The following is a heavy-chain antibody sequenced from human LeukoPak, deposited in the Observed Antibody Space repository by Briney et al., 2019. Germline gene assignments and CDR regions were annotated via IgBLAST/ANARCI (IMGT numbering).Heavy chain of an antibody. D-gene: IGHD5-12*01. Sequence: GGSLRLSCAASGFTFSNAWMSWVRQAPGKGLEWVGRIKSKTDGGTTDYAAPVKGRFTISRDDSKNTLYLQMNSLKTEDTAVYYCTTLYSGYDLGPVWGQGTLVTVSS. V-gene: IGHV3-15*01. CDR1: GFTFSNAW. J-gene: IGHJ4*02. CDR3: TTLYSGYDLGPV. CDR2: IKSKTDGGTT.